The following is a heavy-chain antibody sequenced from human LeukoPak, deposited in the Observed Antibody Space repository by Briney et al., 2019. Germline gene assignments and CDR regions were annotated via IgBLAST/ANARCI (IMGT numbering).Heavy chain of an antibody. Sequence: PSETLSLTCTVSGGSISSYYWSWIQQPAGKGLEWIGRIYSSGSTNYNPSLKSRVTMSVDMSRNQFSLKLSSVTAADTAVYYCARVSPGGNSDYLGQGTLVTVSS. J-gene: IGHJ4*02. CDR2: IYSSGST. CDR3: ARVSPGGNSDY. D-gene: IGHD4-23*01. CDR1: GGSISSYY. V-gene: IGHV4-4*07.